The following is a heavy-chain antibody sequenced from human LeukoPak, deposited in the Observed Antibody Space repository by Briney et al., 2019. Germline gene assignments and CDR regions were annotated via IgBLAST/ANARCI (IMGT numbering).Heavy chain of an antibody. J-gene: IGHJ4*02. CDR2: IGYDGSNK. V-gene: IGHV3-33*06. CDR1: GFTFSSYG. D-gene: IGHD2-2*01. CDR3: AKDIVVVPAASVGCDY. Sequence: PGGSLRLSCAASGFTFSSYGMHWVRQAPGKGLEWVAVIGYDGSNKYYADSVKGRFTISRDNSKNTLYLQMNSLRAEDTAVYYCAKDIVVVPAASVGCDYWGQGTLVTVSS.